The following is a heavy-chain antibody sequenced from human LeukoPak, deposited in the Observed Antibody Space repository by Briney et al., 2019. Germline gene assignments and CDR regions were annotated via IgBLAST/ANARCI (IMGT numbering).Heavy chain of an antibody. V-gene: IGHV3-66*01. Sequence: GGSLRLSCAASGFTFSSYGMHWVRQAPGRGLEWVSFIYSDGSTYYADSVQGRFTLSRDNSKNTLYLQMNSLRAEDTAVYYCARAPGFIDYWGQGTLVTVSS. CDR2: IYSDGST. J-gene: IGHJ4*02. D-gene: IGHD1-14*01. CDR3: ARAPGFIDY. CDR1: GFTFSSYG.